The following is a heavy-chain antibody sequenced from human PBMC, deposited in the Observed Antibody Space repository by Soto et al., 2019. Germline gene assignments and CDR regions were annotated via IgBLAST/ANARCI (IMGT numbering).Heavy chain of an antibody. CDR2: INHSGSI. J-gene: IGHJ4*02. CDR1: GGSVSGYY. D-gene: IGHD4-17*01. Sequence: QVQLQQWGAGLLKPSETLSLTCAVYGGSVSGYYWSWIRQPPGKGLEWIGEINHSGSINYSPSLKSRVTMSVDTSKNRFSLKLNSVTAADTAVYYCARGEVTTGVYWGQGTLVTVSS. V-gene: IGHV4-34*01. CDR3: ARGEVTTGVY.